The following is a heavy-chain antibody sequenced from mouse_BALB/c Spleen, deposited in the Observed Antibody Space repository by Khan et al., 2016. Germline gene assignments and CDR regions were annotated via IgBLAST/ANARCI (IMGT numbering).Heavy chain of an antibody. D-gene: IGHD1-2*01. CDR2: INPRAGYT. Sequence: QVQLQQSGAELAKPGASVKMSCKAPGYTFTHYWMHWVKQRPGQGLEWIGYINPRAGYTYYNQKFKDKATLTADKSSSPVYMQLSSLTSGDSAVSFSDGIECRDVGDYWGQGTTLTGSS. CDR3: DGIECRDVGDY. J-gene: IGHJ2*01. V-gene: IGHV1-7*01. CDR1: GYTFTHYW.